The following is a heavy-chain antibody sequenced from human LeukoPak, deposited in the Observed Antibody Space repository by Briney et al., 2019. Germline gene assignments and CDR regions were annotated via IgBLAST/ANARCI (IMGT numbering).Heavy chain of an antibody. Sequence: GGSLKLSCAGSGFTFRSYNMAWVRQAPGKGLQLVSYISSGSSTIYYADSVKGRFTISRDNAKNSLYLHMNGLRDEDTAVYYCARDFVEMATITGDSWGQGTLVTVSS. J-gene: IGHJ4*02. V-gene: IGHV3-48*02. CDR3: ARDFVEMATITGDS. D-gene: IGHD5-24*01. CDR1: GFTFRSYN. CDR2: ISSGSSTI.